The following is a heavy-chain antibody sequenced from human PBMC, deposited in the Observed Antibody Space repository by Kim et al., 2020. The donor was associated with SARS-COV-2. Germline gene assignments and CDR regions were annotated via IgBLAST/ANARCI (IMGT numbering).Heavy chain of an antibody. CDR1: GFTFSSYG. CDR3: ARGSGSYYRYYYGMDV. D-gene: IGHD3-10*01. Sequence: GGSLRLSCAASGFTFSSYGMHWVRQAPGKGLEWVAVISYDGSNKYYADSVKGRFTISRDNSKNTLYLQMNSLRAEDTAVYYCARGSGSYYRYYYGMDVWGQGTTVTVSS. J-gene: IGHJ6*02. CDR2: ISYDGSNK. V-gene: IGHV3-33*05.